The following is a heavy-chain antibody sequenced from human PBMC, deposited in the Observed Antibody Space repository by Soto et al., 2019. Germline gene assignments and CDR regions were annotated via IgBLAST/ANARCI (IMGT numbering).Heavy chain of an antibody. J-gene: IGHJ4*02. CDR1: GGTFSSYT. Sequence: SVKVSCEASGGTFSSYTISWVRQAPGQGLEWMGRIIPILGIANYAQKFQGRVTITADKSTSTAYMELSSLRSEDTAVYYCASLLYYYGSGSLSNPFDYWGQGTLVTVSS. D-gene: IGHD3-10*01. CDR3: ASLLYYYGSGSLSNPFDY. V-gene: IGHV1-69*02. CDR2: IIPILGIA.